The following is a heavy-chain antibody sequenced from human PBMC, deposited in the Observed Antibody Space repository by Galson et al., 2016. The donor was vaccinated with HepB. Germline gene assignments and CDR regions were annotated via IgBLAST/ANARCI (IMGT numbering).Heavy chain of an antibody. V-gene: IGHV3-30*18. D-gene: IGHD3-22*01. Sequence: SLRLSCAASGFSFSTYGMHWVRQAPGRGLEWVAVITYDGDSTSYEDSVKGRFTIFRDNSRSTLFLQMNSLTAEDSGVYYCAKDGPGGRYRGYEDGRRDWGQGTLVTVTS. J-gene: IGHJ4*02. CDR1: GFSFSTYG. CDR2: ITYDGDST. CDR3: AKDGPGGRYRGYEDGRRD.